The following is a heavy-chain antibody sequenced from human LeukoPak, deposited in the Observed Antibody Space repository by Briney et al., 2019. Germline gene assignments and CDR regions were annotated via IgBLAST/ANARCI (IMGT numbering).Heavy chain of an antibody. D-gene: IGHD6-13*01. CDR2: IYYSGST. V-gene: IGHV4-39*01. CDR3: AGIAAAGTGGY. Sequence: PSETLSLTCTVSGGSISSSSYYWGWIRQPPGKGLEWIGSIYYSGSTYYNPSLKSRVTISVDTSKNQFSLKLSSVTAADTAVYYCAGIAAAGTGGYRGQGTLVTVSS. J-gene: IGHJ4*02. CDR1: GGSISSSSYY.